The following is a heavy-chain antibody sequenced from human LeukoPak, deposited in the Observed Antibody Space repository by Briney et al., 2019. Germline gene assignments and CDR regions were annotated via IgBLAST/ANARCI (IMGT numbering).Heavy chain of an antibody. Sequence: PGGSLRLSCAASGFTVSSNYMSWVRQAPGKGLEWVANIKQDGSEKYYVDSVKGRFTISRDNAKNSLYLQMNSLRAEDTAVYYCARSRPELLGDYGSWGQGTLVTVSS. J-gene: IGHJ5*02. CDR1: GFTVSSNY. V-gene: IGHV3-7*01. CDR2: IKQDGSEK. CDR3: ARSRPELLGDYGS. D-gene: IGHD4-17*01.